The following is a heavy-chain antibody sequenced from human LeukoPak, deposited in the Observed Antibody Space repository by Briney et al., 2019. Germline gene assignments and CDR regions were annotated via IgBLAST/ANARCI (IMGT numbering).Heavy chain of an antibody. Sequence: GGSLRLSCAASGFTFSSYAMHWVRQAPGKGLEWVAVISYDGSNKYYADSVKGRFTISRDNSKNTLYLQMNSLRAEDTVVYYCARGEYCTNGVCYANWFDPWGQGTLVTVSS. CDR2: ISYDGSNK. V-gene: IGHV3-30*01. D-gene: IGHD2-8*01. CDR1: GFTFSSYA. J-gene: IGHJ5*02. CDR3: ARGEYCTNGVCYANWFDP.